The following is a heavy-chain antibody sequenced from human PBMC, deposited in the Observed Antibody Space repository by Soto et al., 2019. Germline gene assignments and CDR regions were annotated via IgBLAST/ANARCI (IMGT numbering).Heavy chain of an antibody. CDR2: IYYSGST. CDR3: ARSDSSSVRGYYYYYYMDV. J-gene: IGHJ6*03. Sequence: SETLSLTCTVSGGSISSYYWSWIRQPPGKGLEWIGYIYYSGSTNYNPSLKSRVTISVDTSKNQFSLKLSSVTAADTAVYYCARSDSSSVRGYYYYYYMDVWGKGTTVTVSS. CDR1: GGSISSYY. D-gene: IGHD6-6*01. V-gene: IGHV4-59*08.